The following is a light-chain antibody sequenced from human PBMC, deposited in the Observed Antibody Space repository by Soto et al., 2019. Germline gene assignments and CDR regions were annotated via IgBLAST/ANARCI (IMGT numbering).Light chain of an antibody. CDR2: GAF. J-gene: IGKJ5*01. V-gene: IGKV3-15*01. CDR1: QSVKIN. CDR3: QQYNNLPPIT. Sequence: EIVMTQTPATLSVSPGERATLSCRASQSVKINLAWYQQKPGQAPRLLIYGAFTRATGIPARFSGSGSGTEFTLTISNLQSEDFAVYYCQQYNNLPPITFGQGTRGEIK.